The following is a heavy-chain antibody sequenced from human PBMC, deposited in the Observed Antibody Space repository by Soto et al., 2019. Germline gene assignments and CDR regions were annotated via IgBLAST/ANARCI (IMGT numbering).Heavy chain of an antibody. Sequence: QVQLVESGGGMVQPGTSLRLSCAASGFTFNSLSLHWVRQRPDKGLEWVAVISHDGRVTFYADFVKGRFPVSRDNSKNTIYLQMNSLRAEDTAVYYCAREHYGDSQYFDYWGQGTLVTVSS. J-gene: IGHJ4*02. CDR1: GFTFNSLS. CDR2: ISHDGRVT. CDR3: AREHYGDSQYFDY. V-gene: IGHV3-30*04. D-gene: IGHD2-21*02.